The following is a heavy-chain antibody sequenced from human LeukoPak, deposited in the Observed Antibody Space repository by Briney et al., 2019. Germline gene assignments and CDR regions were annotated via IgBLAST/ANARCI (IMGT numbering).Heavy chain of an antibody. J-gene: IGHJ4*02. V-gene: IGHV4-61*02. CDR1: GGSISSGSYY. CDR2: IYTSGST. Sequence: SETLSLTCTVSGGSISSGSYYWSWIRQPAGKGLEWIGRIYTSGSTNYNPSLKSRVTISVDTSKNQFSLKLSSVTAADTAVYYCARDDLVVPAANPDDYWGQGTLVTVSS. CDR3: ARDDLVVPAANPDDY. D-gene: IGHD2-2*01.